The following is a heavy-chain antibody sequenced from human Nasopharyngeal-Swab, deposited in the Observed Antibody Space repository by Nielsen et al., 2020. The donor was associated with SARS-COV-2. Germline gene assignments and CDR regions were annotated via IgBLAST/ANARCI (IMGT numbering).Heavy chain of an antibody. CDR2: IWYGGSTK. D-gene: IGHD2-2*01. CDR3: ARDLRCSSTSCYDEAAY. V-gene: IGHV3-33*01. J-gene: IGHJ4*02. CDR1: GFTFSSYG. Sequence: GESLKISCAASGFTFSSYGMHWVSQAPGKGLEWVAVIWYGGSTKYYADSVKGRFTISRDNSKNTLYLQMNSLRAEDTAVYYCARDLRCSSTSCYDEAAYWGQGTLVTVSS.